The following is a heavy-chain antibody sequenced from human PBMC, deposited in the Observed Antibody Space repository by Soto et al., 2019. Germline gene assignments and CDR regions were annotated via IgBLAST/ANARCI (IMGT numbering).Heavy chain of an antibody. CDR1: GFTFSSYA. CDR2: ISWNSGSI. Sequence: GGSLRLSCAASGFTFSSYAMSWVRQAPGKGLEWVSGISWNSGSIGYADSVKGRFTISRDNAKNSLYLQMNSLRAEDTALYYCAKDGDKSNPPYYYGMDVWGQGTTVTVSS. J-gene: IGHJ6*02. CDR3: AKDGDKSNPPYYYGMDV. D-gene: IGHD4-4*01. V-gene: IGHV3-9*01.